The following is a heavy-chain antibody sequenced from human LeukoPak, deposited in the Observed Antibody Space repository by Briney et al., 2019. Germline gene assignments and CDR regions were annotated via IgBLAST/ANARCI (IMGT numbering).Heavy chain of an antibody. Sequence: PGRSLRLSCAASGFTFDDYAMHWVRQAPGKGLEWVSGISWNSGSIGYADSVKGRFTISRDNAKNSLYLQMNSLRAEDTAVYYCARDLDSSGYYYWGQGTLVTVSS. V-gene: IGHV3-9*01. CDR3: ARDLDSSGYYY. D-gene: IGHD3-22*01. CDR2: ISWNSGSI. J-gene: IGHJ4*02. CDR1: GFTFDDYA.